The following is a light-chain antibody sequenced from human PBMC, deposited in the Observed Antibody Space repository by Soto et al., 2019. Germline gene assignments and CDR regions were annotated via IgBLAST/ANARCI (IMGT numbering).Light chain of an antibody. CDR3: AAWDDSLSGPVV. CDR2: RNN. V-gene: IGLV1-47*01. Sequence: VVTQPPSASGTPGQRVTISCSGSSSNIGSNYVYWYQQLPGTAPKLLIYRNNQRPSGVPDRFSGSKSGTSASLAISGLRSEDEADYYCAAWDDSLSGPVVFGGGTKLTVL. CDR1: SSNIGSNY. J-gene: IGLJ2*01.